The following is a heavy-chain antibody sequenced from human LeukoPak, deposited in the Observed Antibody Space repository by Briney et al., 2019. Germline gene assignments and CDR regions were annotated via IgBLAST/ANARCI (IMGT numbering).Heavy chain of an antibody. V-gene: IGHV4-30-2*01. CDR2: IYHSGST. D-gene: IGHD2-2*01. J-gene: IGHJ4*02. CDR1: GGSISSGGYY. CDR3: ARRLHCSSTSCFRGEAYYFDY. Sequence: PSGTLSLTCTVSGGSISSGGYYWSWIRQPPGKGLEWIGYIYHSGSTYYNPSLKSRVTISVDRSKNQFSLKLSSVTAADTAVYYCARRLHCSSTSCFRGEAYYFDYWGQGTLVTVSS.